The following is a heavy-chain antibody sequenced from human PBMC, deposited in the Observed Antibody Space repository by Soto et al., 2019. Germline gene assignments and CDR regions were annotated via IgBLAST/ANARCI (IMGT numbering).Heavy chain of an antibody. V-gene: IGHV1-3*05. J-gene: IGHJ4*02. D-gene: IGHD6-19*01. CDR1: GYTFTSYA. CDR2: INAGNGNT. CDR3: ARSPCIAVADY. Sequence: QVQLVQSGAEEKKPGASVKVSCKASGYTFTSYAMHWVRQAPGQRLEWMGWINAGNGNTKYSQKVQGRVTITRDTSASTAYMELSSLRSEDTAVYYCARSPCIAVADYWGQGALVSVSS.